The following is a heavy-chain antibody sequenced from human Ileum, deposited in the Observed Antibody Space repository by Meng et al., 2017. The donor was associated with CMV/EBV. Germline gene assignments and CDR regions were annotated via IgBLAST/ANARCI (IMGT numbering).Heavy chain of an antibody. D-gene: IGHD3-3*01. CDR1: GYTFTGYY. Sequence: ASVKVSCKASGYTFTGYYMHWVRQAPGQGLEWMGWINPNSGGTNYAQKFQGRVTMTRDTSISTAYMELSRLRSDDTAVYYCARATLRFCPTGFQHWGQGTLVTVSS. CDR2: INPNSGGT. J-gene: IGHJ1*01. CDR3: ARATLRFCPTGFQH. V-gene: IGHV1-2*02.